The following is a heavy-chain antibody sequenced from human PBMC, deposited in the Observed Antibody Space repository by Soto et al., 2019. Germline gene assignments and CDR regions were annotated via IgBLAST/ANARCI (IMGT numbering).Heavy chain of an antibody. J-gene: IGHJ4*02. CDR3: ARENYDSSGYYYYFDY. CDR1: GFTFSSYG. V-gene: IGHV3-33*01. Sequence: QVQLVESGGGVVQPGRSLRLSCAASGFTFSSYGLHWVRQAPGKGLEWVAVIWYDGSNKYYADSVKGRFTISRDNSKNTLDLQMNSLRAEDTAVYYCARENYDSSGYYYYFDYWGQGTLVTVSS. CDR2: IWYDGSNK. D-gene: IGHD3-22*01.